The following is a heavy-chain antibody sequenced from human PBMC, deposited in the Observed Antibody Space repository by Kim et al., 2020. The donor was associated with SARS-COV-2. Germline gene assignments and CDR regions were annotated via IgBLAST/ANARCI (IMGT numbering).Heavy chain of an antibody. CDR1: GGSISSSSYY. D-gene: IGHD2-8*01. Sequence: SETLSLTCTVSGGSISSSSYYWGWIRQPPGKGLEWIGSIYYSGSTYYNPSLKSRVTISVDTSKNQFSLKLSSVTAADTAVYYCARDLSYDHYYYGMDVWGQGTTVTVSS. V-gene: IGHV4-39*07. CDR3: ARDLSYDHYYYGMDV. CDR2: IYYSGST. J-gene: IGHJ6*02.